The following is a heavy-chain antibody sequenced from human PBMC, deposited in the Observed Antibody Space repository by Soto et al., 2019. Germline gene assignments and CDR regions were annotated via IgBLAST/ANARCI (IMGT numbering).Heavy chain of an antibody. V-gene: IGHV1-3*01. J-gene: IGHJ4*02. Sequence: GASVKVSCKASGYTFSSYAIHWVRQAPGQGLEWMGWIHAGNSNTKYSQSFQGRVTISRDTSATTAYMELNSLRSEDTAVYYCARGVAFLDYWGQGTLVTVPS. CDR2: IHAGNSNT. D-gene: IGHD2-15*01. CDR3: ARGVAFLDY. CDR1: GYTFSSYA.